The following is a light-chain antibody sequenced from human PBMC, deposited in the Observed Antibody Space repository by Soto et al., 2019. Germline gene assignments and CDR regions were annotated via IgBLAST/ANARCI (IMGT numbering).Light chain of an antibody. V-gene: IGKV3-20*01. J-gene: IGKJ4*01. CDR3: QQYGSSPLT. CDR1: QSVSSSY. Sequence: EIVLTQSPGTLSLSPGERATLSCRASQSVSSSYLAWYQQKPGQALRLLIYGASSRGTGIPDRFSGSGSGTDFTLTISRLEPEDFAVYYCQQYGSSPLTFGGGTKVEIK. CDR2: GAS.